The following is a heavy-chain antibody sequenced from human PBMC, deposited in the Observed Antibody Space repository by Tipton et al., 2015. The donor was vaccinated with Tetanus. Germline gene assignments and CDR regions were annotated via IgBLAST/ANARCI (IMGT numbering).Heavy chain of an antibody. D-gene: IGHD3-10*01. CDR3: ARVRSPGGSGGQGPFDY. Sequence: GLVKPSETLSLTCTVSGGSVSSGDFYWSWIRQPPGKGLEWIGDIYYSGYTNYNPSLRSRFTISIDMSKNQFSLKLSSVTAADTAAYYCARVRSPGGSGGQGPFDYWGQGALVPVSS. CDR1: GGSVSSGDFY. J-gene: IGHJ4*02. V-gene: IGHV4-61*08. CDR2: IYYSGYT.